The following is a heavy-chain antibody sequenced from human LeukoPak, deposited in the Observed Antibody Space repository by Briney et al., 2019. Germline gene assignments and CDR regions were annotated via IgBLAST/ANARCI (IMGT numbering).Heavy chain of an antibody. D-gene: IGHD2-15*01. J-gene: IGHJ4*02. CDR2: ISGSGGST. CDR1: GFTFSSYA. V-gene: IGHV3-23*01. Sequence: GGSLRLSCAASGFTFSSYAMSWVRQAPGKGLEWVSAISGSGGSTYYADSVKGRFTISRDNSKNTLYLQMNSLRAEDTAVYYCARDLICSGGSCYSYWGQGTLVTVSS. CDR3: ARDLICSGGSCYSY.